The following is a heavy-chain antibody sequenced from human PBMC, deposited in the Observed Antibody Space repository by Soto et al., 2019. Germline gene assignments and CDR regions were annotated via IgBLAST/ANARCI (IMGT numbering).Heavy chain of an antibody. Sequence: QVQLVQSGADVKKPGASVRVSCQAAGYSFTSYDINWVRQATGQGLEWMGWMNPYSGNRGYAQKFQGRVTMTWNTSTSTAYMELSSLRSEDTAVYYCARGGFYSDYRVDAFDIWGQGTMVTVSS. D-gene: IGHD5-12*01. V-gene: IGHV1-8*01. J-gene: IGHJ3*02. CDR3: ARGGFYSDYRVDAFDI. CDR2: MNPYSGNR. CDR1: GYSFTSYD.